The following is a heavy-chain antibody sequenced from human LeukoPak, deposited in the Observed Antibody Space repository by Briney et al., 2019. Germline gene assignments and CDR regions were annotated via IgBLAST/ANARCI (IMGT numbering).Heavy chain of an antibody. Sequence: PGRSLRPSCAASGFTFSSYGMHWVRQAPGKGLEWVAVIWHDGSNKNYADSVKGRFTITRDNSKNTLYLQMDSLRAEDTAVYYCTRDVGSSPFDHWGQGTLVTVSS. CDR2: IWHDGSNK. CDR3: TRDVGSSPFDH. D-gene: IGHD6-13*01. J-gene: IGHJ4*02. CDR1: GFTFSSYG. V-gene: IGHV3-33*01.